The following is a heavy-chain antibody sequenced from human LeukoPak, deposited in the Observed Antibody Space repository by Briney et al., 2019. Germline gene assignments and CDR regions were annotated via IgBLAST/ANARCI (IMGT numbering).Heavy chain of an antibody. Sequence: ASVKVSCKASGYTFTGYYMHWVRQAPGQGLEWMGWINPNSGNTGYAQKFRGRVTFTRNTSISTAYMELSSLRSEDTAVYYCASGGLGIAAAFVWGQGTLVTVSS. CDR2: INPNSGNT. CDR1: GYTFTGYY. D-gene: IGHD6-13*01. V-gene: IGHV1-8*03. CDR3: ASGGLGIAAAFV. J-gene: IGHJ4*02.